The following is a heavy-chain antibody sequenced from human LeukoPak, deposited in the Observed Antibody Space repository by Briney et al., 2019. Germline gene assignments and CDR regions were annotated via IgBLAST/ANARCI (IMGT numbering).Heavy chain of an antibody. CDR1: GFTFSSYW. Sequence: GGSLRLSCAASGFTFSSYWMSWVRQAPGKGLEWVGRIKNKDDGRSTDNAAAVKRRFTVSRDDSKNILYLQVNSLDTEDTAVYYCNTGEWKAVAGFHYYLDYWGQGTLVTVSS. CDR2: IKNKDDGRST. J-gene: IGHJ4*02. D-gene: IGHD6-13*01. CDR3: NTGEWKAVAGFHYYLDY. V-gene: IGHV3-15*01.